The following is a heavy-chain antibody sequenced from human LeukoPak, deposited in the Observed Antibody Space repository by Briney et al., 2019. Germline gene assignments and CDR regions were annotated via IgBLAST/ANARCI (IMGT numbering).Heavy chain of an antibody. CDR3: ARDSPEGPFDY. CDR2: ISYDGSNK. V-gene: IGHV3-30-3*01. J-gene: IGHJ4*02. D-gene: IGHD1-14*01. CDR1: GFTFSSYA. Sequence: GGSLRLSCAASGFTFSSYAMHWVRQAPGKGLEWVAVISYDGSNKYYADSVKGRFTISRDNSKNTLYLQMNSLRAEDTAVYYCARDSPEGPFDYWGQGTLVTVSS.